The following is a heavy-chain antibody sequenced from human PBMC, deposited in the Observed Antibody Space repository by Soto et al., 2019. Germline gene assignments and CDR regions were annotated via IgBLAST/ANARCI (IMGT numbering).Heavy chain of an antibody. D-gene: IGHD6-19*01. CDR2: IYWNDDK. Sequence: SGPTLVNPTQTLTLTCTFSGFSLSTSGVGVGWIRQPPGKALEWLALIYWNDDKRYSPSLKSRLTITKDASKNRVVLTMTNMDPVDTATYYCAHRQKGIAVAGYYFDYWGQGTLVTVSS. V-gene: IGHV2-5*01. CDR3: AHRQKGIAVAGYYFDY. CDR1: GFSLSTSGVG. J-gene: IGHJ4*02.